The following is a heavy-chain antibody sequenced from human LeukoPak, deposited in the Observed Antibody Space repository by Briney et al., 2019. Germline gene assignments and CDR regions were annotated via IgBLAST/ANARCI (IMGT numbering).Heavy chain of an antibody. D-gene: IGHD2-2*01. CDR1: GGSISSYY. J-gene: IGHJ3*02. CDR3: ARGLVEYCSSTSCYDSGAFDI. CDR2: IYYSGST. V-gene: IGHV4-59*12. Sequence: SETLSLTCTVSGGSISSYYWSWIRQPPGKGLEWIGYIYYSGSTTYNPSLESRVTMSVDTSKNQFSLKLSSVTAADTAVYYCARGLVEYCSSTSCYDSGAFDIWGQGTMVTVSS.